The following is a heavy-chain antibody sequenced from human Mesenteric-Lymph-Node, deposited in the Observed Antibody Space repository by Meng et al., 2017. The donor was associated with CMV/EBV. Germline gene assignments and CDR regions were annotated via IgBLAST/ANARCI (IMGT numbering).Heavy chain of an antibody. J-gene: IGHJ6*02. D-gene: IGHD3-3*01. CDR3: AKDLEIYDFWSGSPYYYYYYGMDV. Sequence: GESLKISCAASGFTFSSYGMHWVRQAPGKGLEWVAVIWYDGSNKYYADSVKGRFTISRDNSKNTLYLQMNSLRAEDTAVYYCAKDLEIYDFWSGSPYYYYYYGMDVWGQGTTVTVSS. CDR1: GFTFSSYG. CDR2: IWYDGSNK. V-gene: IGHV3-33*06.